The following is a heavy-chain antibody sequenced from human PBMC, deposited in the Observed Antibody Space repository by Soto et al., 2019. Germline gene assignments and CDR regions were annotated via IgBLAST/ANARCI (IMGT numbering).Heavy chain of an antibody. Sequence: SVKVSCKASGGTFSSYAISWVRQAPGQGLEWMGGIIPIFGTANYAQKFQGRVTITADESTSTAYMELSSLRSEDTAVYYCARGYYDSSGYYYFDYWGQGTLVTVSS. D-gene: IGHD3-22*01. CDR1: GGTFSSYA. CDR2: IIPIFGTA. J-gene: IGHJ4*02. CDR3: ARGYYDSSGYYYFDY. V-gene: IGHV1-69*13.